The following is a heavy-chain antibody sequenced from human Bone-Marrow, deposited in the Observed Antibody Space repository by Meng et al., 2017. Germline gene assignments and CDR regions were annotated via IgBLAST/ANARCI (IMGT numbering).Heavy chain of an antibody. CDR1: GGSISSYY. CDR3: ARDSSSLYYYYYGMDV. D-gene: IGHD6-6*01. J-gene: IGHJ6*02. CDR2: IYTSGST. V-gene: IGHV4-4*07. Sequence: SETLSLTCTVSGGSISSYYWSWIRQPAGKGLEWIGRIYTSGSTNYNPSLKSRVTISVDTSKNQFSLKLSSVTAADTAVYYCARDSSSLYYYYYGMDVWGQGTTVTVSS.